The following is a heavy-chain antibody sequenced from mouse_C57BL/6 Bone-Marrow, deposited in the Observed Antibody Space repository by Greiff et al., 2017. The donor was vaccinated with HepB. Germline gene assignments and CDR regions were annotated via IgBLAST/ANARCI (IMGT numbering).Heavy chain of an antibody. CDR3: ARGDSNYYAMDY. V-gene: IGHV1-59*01. J-gene: IGHJ4*01. D-gene: IGHD2-5*01. CDR1: GYTFTSYW. Sequence: QVQLQQPGAELVRPGPSVKLSCKASGYTFTSYWMHWVKQRPGQGLEWIGVIDPSDSYTNYNQKFKGKATLTVDTSSSTAYMQLSSLTSEDSAVYYCARGDSNYYAMDYWGQGTSVTVSS. CDR2: IDPSDSYT.